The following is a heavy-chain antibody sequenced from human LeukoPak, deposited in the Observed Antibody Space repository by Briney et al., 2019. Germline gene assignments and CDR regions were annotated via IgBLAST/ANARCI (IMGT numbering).Heavy chain of an antibody. J-gene: IGHJ4*02. CDR3: ARVSRDGYAYDY. CDR2: ISGSGGST. V-gene: IGHV3-23*01. D-gene: IGHD5-18*01. CDR1: GFTFSGYA. Sequence: GGSLRLSCAASGFTFSGYAMNWVCQAPGKGLEWVSTISGSGGSTYCADAVKSRFTISRDNSKNTLYLQMNSLRAEDTAVYYCARVSRDGYAYDYWGQGTLVTVSS.